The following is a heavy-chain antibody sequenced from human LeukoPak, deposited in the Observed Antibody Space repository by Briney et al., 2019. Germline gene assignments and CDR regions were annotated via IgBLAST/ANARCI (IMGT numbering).Heavy chain of an antibody. CDR2: IYHSGTT. J-gene: IGHJ4*02. V-gene: IGHV4-30-2*01. CDR3: ARDHSNRELLLNY. Sequence: PSETLSLTCTVSGGSISSGGYYWSWIRQPPGKGLEWIGYIYHSGTTYYNPSLKSRVTISVDRSKNQFSLKLSSVTAADTAVYYCARDHSNRELLLNYWGQGTLVTVSS. CDR1: GGSISSGGYY. D-gene: IGHD1-26*01.